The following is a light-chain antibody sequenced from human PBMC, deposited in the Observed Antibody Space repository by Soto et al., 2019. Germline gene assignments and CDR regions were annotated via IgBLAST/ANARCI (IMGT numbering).Light chain of an antibody. V-gene: IGLV1-44*01. J-gene: IGLJ2*01. CDR3: ATWDDRLNDVL. CDR1: SSNIGSTT. CDR2: SNN. Sequence: QSVLTQPPSASGTPGQRVTISCSGSSSNIGSTTVNWYQQLPGTAPKLLIYSNNQRPSGVPDRFSGSKSGTSASLAISGLQSEDEAHYYCATWDDRLNDVLFGGGTKLAVL.